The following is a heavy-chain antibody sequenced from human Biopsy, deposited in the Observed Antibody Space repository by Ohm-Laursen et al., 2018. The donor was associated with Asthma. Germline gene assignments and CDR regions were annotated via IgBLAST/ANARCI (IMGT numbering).Heavy chain of an antibody. D-gene: IGHD3-10*01. J-gene: IGHJ6*02. CDR2: IRVYNGNT. V-gene: IGHV1-18*01. CDR3: ARAVDYSHYYGIDV. Sequence: ASVKVSCKASGYTFNSAGITWVRQAPGQGLGWMGWIRVYNGNTKVAQKLQDRVTMITDTSTSTAYTELRSLRSDDTAVYFCARAVDYSHYYGIDVWGQGTTVTV. CDR1: GYTFNSAG.